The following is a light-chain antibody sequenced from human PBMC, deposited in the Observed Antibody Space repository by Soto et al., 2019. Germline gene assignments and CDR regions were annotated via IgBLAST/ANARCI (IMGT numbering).Light chain of an antibody. CDR3: QQNYSRPLT. Sequence: TKYPGKLTQSPAARATLSCRARQSASSTYLAWYQQKPGQAPKLLIYGASTMATGIPARFSGSGSGTEFTLTISSLQFEDSAIYYCQQNYSRPLTFGHGTKVDIK. CDR2: GAS. V-gene: IGKV3-15*01. CDR1: QSASSTY. J-gene: IGKJ3*01.